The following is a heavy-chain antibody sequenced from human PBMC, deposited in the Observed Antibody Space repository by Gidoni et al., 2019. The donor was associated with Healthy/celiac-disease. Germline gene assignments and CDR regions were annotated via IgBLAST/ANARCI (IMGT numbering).Heavy chain of an antibody. CDR1: GGTFSSYA. V-gene: IGHV1-69*01. D-gene: IGHD3-9*01. CDR3: ARATKPTYYDILTGPYYYYGMDV. CDR2: IIPIFGTA. J-gene: IGHJ6*02. Sequence: QVQLVQSGAEVKKPGSSVKVSCKASGGTFSSYAISWVRQAPGQGLEWMGGIIPIFGTANYAQKFQGRVTITADESTSTAYMELSSLRSEDTAVYYCARATKPTYYDILTGPYYYYGMDVWGQGTTVTVSS.